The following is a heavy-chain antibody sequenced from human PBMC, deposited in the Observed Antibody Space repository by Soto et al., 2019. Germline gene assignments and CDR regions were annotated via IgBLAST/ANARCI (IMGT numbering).Heavy chain of an antibody. CDR2: IYSDDTT. V-gene: IGHV3-53*02. J-gene: IGHJ6*02. CDR3: ARDRHYYYRMDV. CDR1: GFTVSSSY. Sequence: EVQLVETGGGLIQPGGSLRLSCAASGFTVSSSYMNWVRQAPGKGLEWVSLIYSDDTTYYADSVKGRFTISRDNSKTTLSLKMNSLRAEDTAVYFCARDRHYYYRMDVWGQGTTVTVSS.